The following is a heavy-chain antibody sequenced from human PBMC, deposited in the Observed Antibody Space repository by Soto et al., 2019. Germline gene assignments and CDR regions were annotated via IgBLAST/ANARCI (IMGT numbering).Heavy chain of an antibody. Sequence: QVQLQQWGAGLLKPSETLSLTCTVSGGSFSSYYWTWIRQPPGPGLEWMGEINHNGSTNYHPSLKSPVTISVDTSKNQFSQKLTSVTAAVTAVDYSARDKITGLFDYWGQGTLVTVSS. V-gene: IGHV4-34*01. CDR1: GGSFSSYY. CDR2: INHNGST. CDR3: ARDKITGLFDY. J-gene: IGHJ4*02. D-gene: IGHD3-16*01.